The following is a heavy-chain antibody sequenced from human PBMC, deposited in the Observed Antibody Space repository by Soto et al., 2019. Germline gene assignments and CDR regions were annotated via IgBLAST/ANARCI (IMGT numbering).Heavy chain of an antibody. V-gene: IGHV2-5*05. J-gene: IGHJ4*02. Sequence: QITLKESGPTPVKPTQTLTLTCTFAGFSLRSSGVGVGWIRQPPGKALEWLALIYWDDDKRYGPSLKRRLTITQDTSKSHVVLTTTNMDPVDTATYYCAHSRYSHGYCPFDYCGQGTLVTVSS. CDR2: IYWDDDK. CDR3: AHSRYSHGYCPFDY. CDR1: GFSLRSSGVG. D-gene: IGHD5-18*01.